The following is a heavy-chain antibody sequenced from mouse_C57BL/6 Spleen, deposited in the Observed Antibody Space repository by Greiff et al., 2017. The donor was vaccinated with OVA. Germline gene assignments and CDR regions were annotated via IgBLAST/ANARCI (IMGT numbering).Heavy chain of an antibody. CDR2: IYPRDGST. D-gene: IGHD1-1*02. J-gene: IGHJ3*01. Sequence: VKLMESDAELVKPGASVKISCKVSGYTFTDHTIHWMKQRPEQGLEWIGYIYPRDGSTKYNEKFKGKATLTADKSSSTAYMQLNSLTSEDSAVYFGARPDYGKAWFAYWGQGTLVTVSA. CDR3: ARPDYGKAWFAY. CDR1: GYTFTDHT. V-gene: IGHV1-78*01.